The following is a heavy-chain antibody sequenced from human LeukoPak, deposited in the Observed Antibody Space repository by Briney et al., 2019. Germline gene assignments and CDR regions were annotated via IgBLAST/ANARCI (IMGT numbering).Heavy chain of an antibody. Sequence: GGSLRLSCAASGLTFSGSAMHWVRQASGKGLEWVGRIRSKANSYATAYAASVKGRFTISRDDSKNTAYLQMNSMKTEDTAVYYCTSGRVVGAIGYWGQGPLVPVSS. J-gene: IGHJ4*02. CDR1: GLTFSGSA. CDR3: TSGRVVGAIGY. V-gene: IGHV3-73*01. CDR2: IRSKANSYAT. D-gene: IGHD1-26*01.